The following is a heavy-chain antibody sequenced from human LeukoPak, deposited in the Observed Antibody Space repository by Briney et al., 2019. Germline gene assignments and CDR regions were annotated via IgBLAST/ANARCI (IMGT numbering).Heavy chain of an antibody. Sequence: ASVKVSCKVSGYTLTELSMHWVRQAPGQGLEWMGWINPNSGGTNYAQKFQGRVTMTRDTSISTAYMELSRLRSDDTAVYYCASMVRGVIGDDAFDIWGQGTMVTVSS. V-gene: IGHV1-2*02. CDR2: INPNSGGT. CDR3: ASMVRGVIGDDAFDI. CDR1: GYTLTELS. D-gene: IGHD3-10*01. J-gene: IGHJ3*02.